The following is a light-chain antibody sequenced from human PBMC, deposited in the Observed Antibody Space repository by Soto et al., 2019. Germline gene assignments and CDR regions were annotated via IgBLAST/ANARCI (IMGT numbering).Light chain of an antibody. CDR1: SSDVGGYNY. V-gene: IGLV2-8*01. CDR3: SSYAASNNFYFV. CDR2: EVT. J-gene: IGLJ3*02. Sequence: QSVLTQPPSASGSPGQSVTISCTGTSSDVGGYNYVSWYQQYPGRAPKLMIYEVTKRPSGVADRFSGSKSGNTASLTVSGLQAEDEDDDYCSSYAASNNFYFVFGGGTQLTVL.